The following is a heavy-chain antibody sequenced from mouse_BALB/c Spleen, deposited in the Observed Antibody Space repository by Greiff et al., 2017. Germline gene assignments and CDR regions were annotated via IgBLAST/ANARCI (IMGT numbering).Heavy chain of an antibody. V-gene: IGHV1S127*01. CDR2: IDPSDSYT. J-gene: IGHJ4*01. CDR3: TTGPEPYAMDY. CDR1: GYTFTSYW. Sequence: QVQLQQPGAELVKPGASVKMSCKASGYTFTSYWMHWVKQRPGQGLEWIGVIDPSDSYTSYNQKFKGKATLTVDTSSSTAYMQLSSLTSEDSAVYYCTTGPEPYAMDYWGQGTSVTVSS.